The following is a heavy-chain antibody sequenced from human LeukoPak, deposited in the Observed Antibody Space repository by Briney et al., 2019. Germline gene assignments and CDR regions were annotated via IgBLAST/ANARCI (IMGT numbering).Heavy chain of an antibody. Sequence: SETLSLTCVVYGGSFSGYYWSWIRQPPGKGLEWIGEINHRGSTNYNPSLKRRVTISLDTSKNQFSLKLSSVTAADTAVYYCARDLGMATMGYWGQGTLVTVSS. CDR3: ARDLGMATMGY. D-gene: IGHD5-24*01. CDR2: INHRGST. V-gene: IGHV4-34*01. J-gene: IGHJ4*02. CDR1: GGSFSGYY.